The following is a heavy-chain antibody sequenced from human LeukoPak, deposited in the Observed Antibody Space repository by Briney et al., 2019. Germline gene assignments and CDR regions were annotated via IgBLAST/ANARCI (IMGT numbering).Heavy chain of an antibody. CDR2: ISGSAGST. V-gene: IGHV3-23*01. CDR1: GFTFSSYA. J-gene: IGHJ3*01. Sequence: GGSLRLSCAASGFTFSSYAMSWVRQAPGKGLEWVSAISGSAGSTYNADSVKGRFTISRDNSKDTLYLEMNSLRAEDTAIYYCARDIQLSTWGLGTMVTVSS. D-gene: IGHD5-24*01. CDR3: ARDIQLST.